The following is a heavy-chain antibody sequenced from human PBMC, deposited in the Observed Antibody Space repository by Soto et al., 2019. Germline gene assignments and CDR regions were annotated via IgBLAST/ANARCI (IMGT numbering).Heavy chain of an antibody. J-gene: IGHJ4*02. CDR3: AKDQVVDYWTGDFDY. Sequence: EVQLVESGGGLVQPGGSLRLSCTASGFTFSMYAMGWVRQAPGKGLEWISAISDRGPRVNSTYYADSVEGRFTISRDNTKNALYLKMNSLRAADTAIYFCAKDQVVDYWTGDFDYWGQGTLVTVSS. V-gene: IGHV3-23*04. CDR1: GFTFSMYA. CDR2: ISDRGPRVNST. D-gene: IGHD3-3*01.